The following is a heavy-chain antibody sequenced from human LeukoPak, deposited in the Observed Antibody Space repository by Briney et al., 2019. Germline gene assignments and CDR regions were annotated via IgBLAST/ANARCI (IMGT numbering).Heavy chain of an antibody. CDR1: GFTFSSYA. J-gene: IGHJ6*03. D-gene: IGHD2-2*01. CDR3: AKPDPGSYCSSTSCYPYYYYYYYMDV. CDR2: ISGSGGST. Sequence: GGSLRLSCAASGFTFSSYAVGWVRQAPGKGLEWVSAISGSGGSTYYADSVKGRFTISRDNSKNTLYLQMNSLRAEDTAVYYCAKPDPGSYCSSTSCYPYYYYYYYMDVWGKGTTVTVSS. V-gene: IGHV3-23*01.